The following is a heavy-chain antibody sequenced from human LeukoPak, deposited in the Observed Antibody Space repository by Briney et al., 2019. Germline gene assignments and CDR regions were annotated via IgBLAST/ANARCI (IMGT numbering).Heavy chain of an antibody. CDR2: IIPIFGTA. CDR1: GGTFSSFG. J-gene: IGHJ3*02. CDR3: AASTYYYDSSGPDAFDI. Sequence: SVKVSCKASGGTFSSFGISWVRQAPGQGLEWMGRIIPIFGTANYAQKFQERVTITRDMSTSTAYMELSSLRSEDTAVYYCAASTYYYDSSGPDAFDIWGQGTMVTVSS. D-gene: IGHD3-22*01. V-gene: IGHV1-69*05.